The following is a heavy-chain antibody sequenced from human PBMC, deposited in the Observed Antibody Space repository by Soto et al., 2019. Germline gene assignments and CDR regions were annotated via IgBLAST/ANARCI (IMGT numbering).Heavy chain of an antibody. Sequence: EVQLVESGGGLVQPGGSLRLSCAASGFTFTSYWMSWVRQAPGKGLQWVANIKEDGSEKYHVDSVKGRFTISRDNAKNSLYLQMKSLRAEDTAVYYCARGITIFGGGNWFDPWGQGTLVTVSS. CDR3: ARGITIFGGGNWFDP. D-gene: IGHD3-3*01. J-gene: IGHJ5*02. CDR1: GFTFTSYW. V-gene: IGHV3-7*01. CDR2: IKEDGSEK.